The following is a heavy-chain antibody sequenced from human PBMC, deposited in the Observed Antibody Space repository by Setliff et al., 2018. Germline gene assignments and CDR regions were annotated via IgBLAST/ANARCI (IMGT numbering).Heavy chain of an antibody. CDR1: GGAVSGDY. Sequence: SETLSLTCSVSGGAVSGDYWTWIRQPPGKGLEWIGNMYYIGSYDYNPSLKSRVTISLDTSKNQFSLKLTSVTAADTAVYYCARSYHLVLTNWFDAWGQGIRVTVSS. D-gene: IGHD1-26*01. V-gene: IGHV4-59*02. J-gene: IGHJ5*02. CDR2: MYYIGSY. CDR3: ARSYHLVLTNWFDA.